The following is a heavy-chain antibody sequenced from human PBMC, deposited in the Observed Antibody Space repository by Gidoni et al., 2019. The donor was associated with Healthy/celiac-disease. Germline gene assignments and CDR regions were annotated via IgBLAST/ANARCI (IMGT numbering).Heavy chain of an antibody. J-gene: IGHJ6*02. V-gene: IGHV4-39*01. Sequence: QLQLQESGPGLVKPSETLSPTCTVSGGSISSSSYYWGWIRQPPGKGLEWLGSIYYRGSTYYNPSLKSRVTISVDTSKNQFSLKLSSVTAADTAVYYCARLSKEYSSGYPDVWGQGTTVTVSS. CDR1: GGSISSSSYY. CDR2: IYYRGST. CDR3: ARLSKEYSSGYPDV. D-gene: IGHD6-19*01.